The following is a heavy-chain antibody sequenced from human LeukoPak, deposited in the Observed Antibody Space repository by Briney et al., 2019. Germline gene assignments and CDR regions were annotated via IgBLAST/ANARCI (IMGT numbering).Heavy chain of an antibody. CDR2: INHSGST. Sequence: PSETLSLACAVYGGSFSGYYWSWIRQPPGKGLEWIGEINHSGSTNYNPSLKSRVTISVDTSKNQFSLKLSSVTAADTAVYYCARGLSRGKAALGYWGQGTLVTVSS. CDR1: GGSFSGYY. D-gene: IGHD6-13*01. V-gene: IGHV4-34*01. CDR3: ARGLSRGKAALGY. J-gene: IGHJ4*02.